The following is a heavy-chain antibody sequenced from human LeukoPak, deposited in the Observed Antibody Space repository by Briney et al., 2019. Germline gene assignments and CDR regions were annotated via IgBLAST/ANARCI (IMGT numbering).Heavy chain of an antibody. V-gene: IGHV3-7*01. CDR3: ASRSSVPGTGPG. J-gene: IGHJ4*02. CDR1: GFTFTTYW. CDR2: INQDGSEK. D-gene: IGHD6-13*01. Sequence: GGSLRLSCAASGFTFTTYWMSWVRQAPGKVLEWVANINQDGSEKYYVDSVKGRFTISRDNAKDSLYLQMNSLRAEDTAVYYCASRSSVPGTGPGWGQGTLVTVSS.